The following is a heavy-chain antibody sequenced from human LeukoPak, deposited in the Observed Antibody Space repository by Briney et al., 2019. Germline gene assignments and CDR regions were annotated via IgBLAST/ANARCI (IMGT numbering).Heavy chain of an antibody. J-gene: IGHJ4*02. CDR1: GGSISSYY. Sequence: PSETLSLTCTVSGGSISSYYSSWIRQPAGKGLEWIGRIYTSGSTNYNPSLKSRVTISVDKSKNQFSLKLSSVTAADTAVYYCARAGSSGWYYFDYWGQGTLVTVSS. V-gene: IGHV4-4*07. CDR2: IYTSGST. D-gene: IGHD6-19*01. CDR3: ARAGSSGWYYFDY.